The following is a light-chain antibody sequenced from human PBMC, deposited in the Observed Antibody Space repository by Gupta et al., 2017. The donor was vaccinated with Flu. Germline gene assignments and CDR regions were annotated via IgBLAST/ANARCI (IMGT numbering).Light chain of an antibody. V-gene: IGKV3-15*01. CDR2: GAS. CDR1: QSVSSN. CDR3: QQYKNWWT. J-gene: IGKJ1*01. Sequence: EIVLTQSPAPLYVSPGERATLACRASQSVSSNLAWYQQKPGQAPRLLIYGASTRATGIPARFSGSGSGTEFTLTISSLQAEDFAGYYCQQYKNWWTFGQGTKVEIK.